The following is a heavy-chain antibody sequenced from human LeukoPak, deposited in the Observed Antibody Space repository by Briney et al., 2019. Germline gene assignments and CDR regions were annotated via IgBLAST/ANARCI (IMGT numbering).Heavy chain of an antibody. CDR2: IGIDL. V-gene: IGHV3-23*01. D-gene: IGHD3-22*01. CDR3: TKDMISGNGEYDAFDI. CDR1: GFTFNVYA. Sequence: GGSLRLSCAASGFTFNVYAMTWVRQAPGKWLEWVSTIGIDLYYTDSVKGRFTISRDDSKSTLYLQMNSLRAEDTAIYYCTKDMISGNGEYDAFDIWGQGTIVTVSS. J-gene: IGHJ3*02.